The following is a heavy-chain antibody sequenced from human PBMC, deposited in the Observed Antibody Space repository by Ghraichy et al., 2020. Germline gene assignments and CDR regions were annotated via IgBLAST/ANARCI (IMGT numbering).Heavy chain of an antibody. V-gene: IGHV3-7*03. CDR1: GFTISSYW. Sequence: GGSLRLSCAASGFTISSYWMSWVSQAPGKGMEWVANIKQDGSEKYYVDSVKGRFTISRDNAKNSLYLQMNSLRAEDTAVYYCARGRAYCGGDCWIDAFDIWGQGTMGTVSS. D-gene: IGHD2-21*02. J-gene: IGHJ3*02. CDR2: IKQDGSEK. CDR3: ARGRAYCGGDCWIDAFDI.